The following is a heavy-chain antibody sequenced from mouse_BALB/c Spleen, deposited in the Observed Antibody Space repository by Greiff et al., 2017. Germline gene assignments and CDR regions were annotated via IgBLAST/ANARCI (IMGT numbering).Heavy chain of an antibody. CDR1: GFTFSSYG. CDR2: ISSGGSYT. Sequence: DVKLVESGGDLVKPGGSLKLSCAASGFTFSSYGMSWVRQTPDKRLEWVATISSGGSYTYYPDSVKGRFTISRDNAKNTLYLQMSSLKSEDTAMYYWARPGPRTGTDYAMDYWGPGTSGTVS. J-gene: IGHJ4*01. CDR3: ARPGPRTGTDYAMDY. D-gene: IGHD4-1*01. V-gene: IGHV5-6*02.